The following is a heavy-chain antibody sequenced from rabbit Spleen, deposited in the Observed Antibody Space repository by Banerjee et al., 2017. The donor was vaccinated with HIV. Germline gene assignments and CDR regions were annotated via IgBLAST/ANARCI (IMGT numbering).Heavy chain of an antibody. D-gene: IGHD3-3*01. CDR1: SFSFSDRDV. J-gene: IGHJ4*01. V-gene: IGHV1S40*01. Sequence: QSLEESGGGLVKPGASLTLTCKASSFSFSDRDVMCWVRQAPGKGLEWIACINAATGKPVYATWANGRFSISRTSSTTVTLQMTSLTAADTATYFCARDLVVAIGWNFNLWGPGTLVTVS. CDR3: ARDLVVAIGWNFNL. CDR2: INAATGKP.